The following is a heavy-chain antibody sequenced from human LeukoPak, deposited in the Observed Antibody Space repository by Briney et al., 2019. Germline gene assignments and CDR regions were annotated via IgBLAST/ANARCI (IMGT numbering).Heavy chain of an antibody. CDR3: ARANPRYSSSWYVLGWFDP. CDR1: GFTFSSYG. D-gene: IGHD6-13*01. V-gene: IGHV3-33*01. Sequence: GGSLRLSCAASGFTFSSYGMHWVRQAPGKGLEWVAVIWYDGSNKYYADSVKGRFTISRDNSKNTLYLQRNSLRAEDTAVYYCARANPRYSSSWYVLGWFDPWGQGTLVTVSS. J-gene: IGHJ5*02. CDR2: IWYDGSNK.